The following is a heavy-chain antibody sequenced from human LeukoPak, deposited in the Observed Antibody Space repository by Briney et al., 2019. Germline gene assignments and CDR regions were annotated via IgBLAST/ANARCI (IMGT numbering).Heavy chain of an antibody. Sequence: SGPALVKPTQTLTLTCTFSGFSLSTSGMCVSWIRQPPGKALEWLALIDRDDDKYYSTSLKTRLTISKDTSKNQVVLTMTNMDPVDTATYYCARTLHYCSGGSCYSFDYWGQGTLVTVSS. CDR3: ARTLHYCSGGSCYSFDY. V-gene: IGHV2-70*01. CDR1: GFSLSTSGMC. CDR2: IDRDDDK. J-gene: IGHJ4*02. D-gene: IGHD2-15*01.